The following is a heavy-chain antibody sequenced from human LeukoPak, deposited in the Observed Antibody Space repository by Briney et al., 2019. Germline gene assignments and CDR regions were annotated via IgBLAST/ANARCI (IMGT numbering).Heavy chain of an antibody. CDR3: AREEPGSSGLPGY. V-gene: IGHV1-58*01. D-gene: IGHD6-19*01. CDR2: IVVGSGNT. CDR1: GFTFTSSA. J-gene: IGHJ4*02. Sequence: ASVKVSCKASGFTFTSSAVQWVRQARGQRLEWIGWIVVGSGNTNYAQKFQGRVTITADESTSTAYMELSSLRSEDTAVYYCAREEPGSSGLPGYWGQGTLVTVS.